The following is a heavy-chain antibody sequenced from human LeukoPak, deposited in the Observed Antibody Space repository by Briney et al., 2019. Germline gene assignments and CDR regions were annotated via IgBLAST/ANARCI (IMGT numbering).Heavy chain of an antibody. J-gene: IGHJ6*02. CDR1: GFTFSSYG. CDR3: AKSMARHIVVVGAGSYYYYAMDV. V-gene: IGHV3-30*02. Sequence: GSLRLSCAASGFTFSSYGMHWVRQAPGKGLEWVAFIRYDGSNKYYADSVKGRFTISRDNAKNSLYLQMNSLRADDTAVYYCAKSMARHIVVVGAGSYYYYAMDVWGQGTTVTVSS. D-gene: IGHD2-15*01. CDR2: IRYDGSNK.